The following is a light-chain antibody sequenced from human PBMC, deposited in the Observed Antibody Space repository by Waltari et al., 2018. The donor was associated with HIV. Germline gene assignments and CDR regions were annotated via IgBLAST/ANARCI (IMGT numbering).Light chain of an antibody. J-gene: IGLJ1*01. CDR3: AAWDDSLKGYV. CDR2: NNN. V-gene: IGLV1-44*01. Sequence: QSVLTQPPSESGTPGQRVTISCSGSSSNIGSNSVNWSQQLPGTAPKVLMFNNNQRPSGVPDRFSGSKSGTSASLAISGLQSDDEADYYCAAWDDSLKGYVFGTGTGVTIL. CDR1: SSNIGSNS.